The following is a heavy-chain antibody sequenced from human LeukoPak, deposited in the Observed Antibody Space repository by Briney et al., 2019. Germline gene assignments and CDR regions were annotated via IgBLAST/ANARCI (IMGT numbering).Heavy chain of an antibody. V-gene: IGHV5-51*01. CDR2: IYPGDSDT. CDR3: AIIFSRGYCSGGSCYSDY. Sequence: GESLKISCKGSGYSFTSYWIGWVRQMPGKGLEWMGIIYPGDSDTRYSPSFQGQVTISADKSISTAYLQWSSLKASDTAMYYCAIIFSRGYCSGGSCYSDYWGQGTLVTVSS. D-gene: IGHD2-15*01. J-gene: IGHJ4*02. CDR1: GYSFTSYW.